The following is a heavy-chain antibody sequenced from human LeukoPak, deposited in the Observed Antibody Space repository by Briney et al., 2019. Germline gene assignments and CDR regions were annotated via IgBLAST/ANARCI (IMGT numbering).Heavy chain of an antibody. Sequence: PSETLSPTCTVSGGSISSYYWSWIRQPPGKGLEWIGYIYFGGSTKYNPSLKSRVTISVDTSKNQFSLKLSSVTAADTAVYYCARLGAYGDLNWFDPWGQGTLVTVSS. CDR3: ARLGAYGDLNWFDP. V-gene: IGHV4-59*08. CDR1: GGSISSYY. D-gene: IGHD4-17*01. J-gene: IGHJ5*02. CDR2: IYFGGST.